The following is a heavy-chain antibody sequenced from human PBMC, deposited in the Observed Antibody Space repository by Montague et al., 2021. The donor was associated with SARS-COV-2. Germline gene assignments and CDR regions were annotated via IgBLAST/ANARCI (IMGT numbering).Heavy chain of an antibody. V-gene: IGHV4-61*02. CDR3: ARGFRHLVLFSYYYYGMDV. J-gene: IGHJ6*02. D-gene: IGHD6-13*01. CDR2: IYTSGST. CDR1: GGSISSGSYY. Sequence: TLSLTCTVSGGSISSGSYYWSWIRQPAGKGLEWIGRIYTSGSTNYNPSLKSRVTISVDTSKNQFSLKLSSVTAADTAVYYCARGFRHLVLFSYYYYGMDVWGQGTPVTVSS.